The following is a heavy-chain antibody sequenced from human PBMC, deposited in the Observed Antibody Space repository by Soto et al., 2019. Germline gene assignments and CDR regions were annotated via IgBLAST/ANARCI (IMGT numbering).Heavy chain of an antibody. Sequence: QVQLLQSGAEVRKPGASVKVSCKASGYTFTNYGITWVRQAPGQGLEWMGGIGAYNGDTHYTQRLQGRVNMTTDTSTSTAYMELRGLRSDDTAIYYCARVRQLVGYCYYYMDVWGKGTTVTVSS. CDR1: GYTFTNYG. D-gene: IGHD6-6*01. CDR2: IGAYNGDT. V-gene: IGHV1-18*01. J-gene: IGHJ6*03. CDR3: ARVRQLVGYCYYYMDV.